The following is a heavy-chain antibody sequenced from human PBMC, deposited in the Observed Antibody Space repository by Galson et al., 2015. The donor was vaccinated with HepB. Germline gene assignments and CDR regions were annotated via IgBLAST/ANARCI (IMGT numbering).Heavy chain of an antibody. D-gene: IGHD6-19*01. CDR1: GYTFTSYG. CDR3: ARVYNSGWYGHFDY. V-gene: IGHV1-18*01. CDR2: ISSYNGHT. J-gene: IGHJ4*02. Sequence: SVKVSCKAYGYTFTSYGISWVRQAPGQGLQWMGWISSYNGHTNYPQHLQGRVTMTTDTSTSTAYMDLRSLRSDDTAVYYRARVYNSGWYGHFDYWGQGTLVTVSS.